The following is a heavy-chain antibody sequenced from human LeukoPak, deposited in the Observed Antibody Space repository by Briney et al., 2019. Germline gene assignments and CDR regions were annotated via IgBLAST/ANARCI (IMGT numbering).Heavy chain of an antibody. CDR1: GGSISSAGYY. V-gene: IGHV4-30-2*01. D-gene: IGHD1-26*01. CDR2: MYHDGTT. CDR3: AREIVGATRWFDP. J-gene: IGHJ5*02. Sequence: SQTLSLTCTVSGGSISSAGYYWSWVRQPPGKGLEWIGYMYHDGTTYYNPSLKSRLTISVDRSKNQFSLKLSSVTAADTAVYYCAREIVGATRWFDPWGQGTLVTVSS.